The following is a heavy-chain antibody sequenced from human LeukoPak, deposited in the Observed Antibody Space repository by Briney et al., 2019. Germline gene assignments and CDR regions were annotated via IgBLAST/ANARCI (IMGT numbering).Heavy chain of an antibody. D-gene: IGHD2-2*01. Sequence: GYTMETSCKGSVYRISRNRSGRVRKIKGKGREWMGIIYPGDSDTRYSPSFQGQVTISADKSISTAYLQWSSLKASDTAMYYCARRIGYCSGTSCSGWFDPWGQGTLVTV. J-gene: IGHJ5*02. CDR3: ARRIGYCSGTSCSGWFDP. V-gene: IGHV5-51*01. CDR1: VYRISRNR. CDR2: IYPGDSDT.